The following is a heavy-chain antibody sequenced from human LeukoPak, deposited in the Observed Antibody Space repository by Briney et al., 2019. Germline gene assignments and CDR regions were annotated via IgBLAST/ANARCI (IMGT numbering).Heavy chain of an antibody. D-gene: IGHD1-26*01. CDR2: ISYDGSNK. Sequence: GGSLSLSCAASGFTFSSYGMQWVRQAPGRGLEWVAVISYDGSNKYYADSGKGRFTISRDNSKNTLYLQMSSLRAEDTAVYYCAKDRAGATFRADWFDPWGQGTLVTVSS. CDR3: AKDRAGATFRADWFDP. V-gene: IGHV3-30*18. J-gene: IGHJ5*02. CDR1: GFTFSSYG.